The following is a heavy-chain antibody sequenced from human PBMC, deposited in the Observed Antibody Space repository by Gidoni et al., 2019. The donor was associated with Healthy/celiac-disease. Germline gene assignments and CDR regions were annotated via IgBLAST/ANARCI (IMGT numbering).Heavy chain of an antibody. CDR3: ARASGSYPFGYYYYYMDV. CDR1: GGSISSSSYY. CDR2: IYYSGST. D-gene: IGHD1-26*01. J-gene: IGHJ6*03. V-gene: IGHV4-39*01. Sequence: QLQLQESGPGLVKPSETLSLTCTVSGGSISSSSYYWGWIRQPPGKGLEWIGSIYYSGSTYYNPSLKSRVTISVDTSKNQFSLKLSSVTAADTAVYYCARASGSYPFGYYYYYMDVWGKGTTVTVSS.